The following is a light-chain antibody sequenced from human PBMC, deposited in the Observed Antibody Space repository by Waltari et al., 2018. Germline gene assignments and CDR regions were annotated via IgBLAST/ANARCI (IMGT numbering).Light chain of an antibody. CDR2: EVS. V-gene: IGLV2-14*01. Sequence: QSALTQPASVSGSPGQSSTISCPGTSSDVGGYNYLSWYQQHPGKAPKLMIYEVSNRPSGVSNRFSGSKSGNTASLTISGLQAEDEADYYCSSYTSSSTFYVFGTGTKVTVL. CDR3: SSYTSSSTFYV. CDR1: SSDVGGYNY. J-gene: IGLJ1*01.